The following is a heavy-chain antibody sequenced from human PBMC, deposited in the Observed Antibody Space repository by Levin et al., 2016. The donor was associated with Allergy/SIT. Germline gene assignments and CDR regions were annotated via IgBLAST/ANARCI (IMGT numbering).Heavy chain of an antibody. D-gene: IGHD6-13*01. CDR2: ISSSSSSI. V-gene: IGHV3-21*01. Sequence: GESLKISCAASGFTFSSYSMNWVRQAPGKGLEWVSSISSSSSSIYYADSLKGRFTISRDNAKNSLYLQMNSLRAEDTAVYYCARRMPGAAAGQLYYYYGMDVWGQGTTVTVSS. CDR1: GFTFSSYS. J-gene: IGHJ6*02. CDR3: ARRMPGAAAGQLYYYYGMDV.